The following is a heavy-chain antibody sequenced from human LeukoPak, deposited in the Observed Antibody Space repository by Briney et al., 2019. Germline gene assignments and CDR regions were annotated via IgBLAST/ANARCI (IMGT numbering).Heavy chain of an antibody. CDR1: GFTFSSYW. J-gene: IGHJ6*02. D-gene: IGHD6-25*01. CDR3: ARAATERYYYGMDV. Sequence: PGGSLRLSCEASGFTFSSYWMHWVRQAPGKGLVWVSRINSDGSSTSYADSVKGRFTISRDNAKNTLYLQMNSLRAEDTAVYYCARAATERYYYGMDVWGQGTTVTVSS. CDR2: INSDGSST. V-gene: IGHV3-74*01.